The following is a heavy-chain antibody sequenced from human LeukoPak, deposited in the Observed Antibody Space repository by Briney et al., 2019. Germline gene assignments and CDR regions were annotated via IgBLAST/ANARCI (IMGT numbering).Heavy chain of an antibody. D-gene: IGHD2-2*01. Sequence: SSVRVSCKASGGTFSSYAISWVRQAPGQGLEWMGGIIPIFGTANYAQKFQGRVTITADESTSTAYMELSSLRSEDTAVYYCARPHIVVVPAAIEHYGMDVWGRGTTVTV. CDR2: IIPIFGTA. CDR1: GGTFSSYA. CDR3: ARPHIVVVPAAIEHYGMDV. V-gene: IGHV1-69*01. J-gene: IGHJ6*02.